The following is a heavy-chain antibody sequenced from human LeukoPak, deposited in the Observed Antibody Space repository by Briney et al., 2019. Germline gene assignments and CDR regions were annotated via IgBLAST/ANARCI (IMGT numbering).Heavy chain of an antibody. V-gene: IGHV3-7*05. CDR2: INPDGSEH. J-gene: IGHJ4*02. Sequence: GGSLRLSCEVSGFTFSGYWINWVRQAPGKGPEWVASINPDGSEHYYVDSEKGRFTISRDNAKDSLYLQMSSLRVEDTAVYFCVRGRPYWGQGTLVTVSS. CDR3: VRGRPY. CDR1: GFTFSGYW.